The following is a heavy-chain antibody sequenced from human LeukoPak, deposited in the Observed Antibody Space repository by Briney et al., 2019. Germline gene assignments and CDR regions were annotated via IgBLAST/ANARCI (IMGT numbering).Heavy chain of an antibody. J-gene: IGHJ4*02. D-gene: IGHD3-22*01. CDR3: ARIPDSSGYYLIDY. V-gene: IGHV3-7*01. Sequence: GGSLRLSCAASGFTFSSYWMSWVRQAPGKGLEWVANIKQDGSEKYYVDSVKGRFTISRDNAKNSLYLQMNSLRAEDTAVYYCARIPDSSGYYLIDYWGQGTLVTVSS. CDR1: GFTFSSYW. CDR2: IKQDGSEK.